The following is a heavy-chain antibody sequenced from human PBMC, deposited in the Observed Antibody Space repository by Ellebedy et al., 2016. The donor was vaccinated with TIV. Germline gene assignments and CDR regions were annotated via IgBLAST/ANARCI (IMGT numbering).Heavy chain of an antibody. V-gene: IGHV4-31*03. CDR2: TYYSGRT. Sequence: MPSETLSLTCTVSGGSISSGGYSWSWIRQHPGKGLEWFGSTYYSGRTFYNASLKSRLTISVDTSKNQFSLKVSSVTTADTAVYYCARGEEVVATTFDYWGQGTLVTVSS. D-gene: IGHD3-22*01. J-gene: IGHJ4*02. CDR3: ARGEEVVATTFDY. CDR1: GGSISSGGYS.